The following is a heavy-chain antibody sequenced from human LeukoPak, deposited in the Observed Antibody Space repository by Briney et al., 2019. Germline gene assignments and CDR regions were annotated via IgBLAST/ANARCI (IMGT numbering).Heavy chain of an antibody. Sequence: PGGSLRLSCAASGFTFSIYAMSCLRQATGKGLEGVSDIYSGGSTYYADSVKGRFTISRDNSKNTLYFQMNSLRAEDTAVYYCARASLGTMVRGVIRYYYMDVWGKGTAVTISS. D-gene: IGHD3-10*01. J-gene: IGHJ6*03. CDR2: IYSGGST. CDR1: GFTFSIYA. V-gene: IGHV3-53*01. CDR3: ARASLGTMVRGVIRYYYMDV.